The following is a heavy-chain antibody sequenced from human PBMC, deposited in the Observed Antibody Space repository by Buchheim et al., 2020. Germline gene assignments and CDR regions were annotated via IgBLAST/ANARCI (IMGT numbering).Heavy chain of an antibody. CDR1: GFTFSSYA. J-gene: IGHJ3*02. V-gene: IGHV3-30-3*01. CDR3: ARGYDSSGYHLDAFDI. Sequence: QVQLVESGGGVVQPGRSLRLSCAASGFTFSSYAMHWVRQAPGKGLEWVAVISYDGSNKYYADSVKGRFTISRANSKNTLYLQMNSLRAEDTAVYYCARGYDSSGYHLDAFDIWGQGT. CDR2: ISYDGSNK. D-gene: IGHD3-22*01.